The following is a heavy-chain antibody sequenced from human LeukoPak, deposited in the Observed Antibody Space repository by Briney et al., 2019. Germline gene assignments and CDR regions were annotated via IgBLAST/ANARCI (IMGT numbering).Heavy chain of an antibody. CDR3: AELGITMIGGV. J-gene: IGHJ6*04. Sequence: GGSLRLSCAASGFNFISSWMNWVRQAPGKGLEWVANIKQDGSEKYYVDSVKGRFTISRDNAKNSLYLQMNSLRAEDTAVYYCAELGITMIGGVWGKGTTVTISS. CDR2: IKQDGSEK. CDR1: GFNFISSW. D-gene: IGHD3-10*02. V-gene: IGHV3-7*01.